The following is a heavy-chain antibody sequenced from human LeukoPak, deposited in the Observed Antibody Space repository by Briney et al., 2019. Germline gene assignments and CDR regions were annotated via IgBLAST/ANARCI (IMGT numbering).Heavy chain of an antibody. V-gene: IGHV1-2*02. J-gene: IGHJ5*02. Sequence: ASVKVPCKASGYTFTGYYMQWVRQAPGQGVEWMGGINPTSGGTNYAQKFQGRVTMTRDTSISTAYMELSRLRSDDTAVYYCARNLAAAAILVPSGLWWFDPWGQGTLVTVSS. CDR2: INPTSGGT. D-gene: IGHD6-25*01. CDR1: GYTFTGYY. CDR3: ARNLAAAAILVPSGLWWFDP.